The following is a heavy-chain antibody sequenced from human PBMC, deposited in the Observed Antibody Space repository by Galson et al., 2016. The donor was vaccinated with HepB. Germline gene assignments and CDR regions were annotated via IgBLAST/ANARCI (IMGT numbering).Heavy chain of an antibody. V-gene: IGHV3-7*01. CDR2: IKQDGGEK. Sequence: SLRLSCAASGFTFSRYWMSWVRQAPGKGLEWVAIIKQDGGEKYYVDSVKGRFSISRDNAQNSLYLQMNSLRAEDTAVYYCARWVFFDYWGQGTLVTVSS. CDR3: ARWVFFDY. J-gene: IGHJ4*02. CDR1: GFTFSRYW.